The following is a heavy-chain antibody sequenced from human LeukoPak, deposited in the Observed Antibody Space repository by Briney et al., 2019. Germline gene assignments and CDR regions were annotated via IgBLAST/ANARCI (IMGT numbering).Heavy chain of an antibody. CDR2: ISGSGSDT. CDR3: ARVRGSYAIDF. CDR1: GFTFSGYD. D-gene: IGHD1-26*01. Sequence: GGSLRLSCAASGFTFSGYDMHWIRQAPGKGLEWPSYISGSGSDTYYADSVKGRFTISRDNAKNSLYLQMNSLGAEDTALYYCARVRGSYAIDFWGQGTLVTVSS. V-gene: IGHV3-11*04. J-gene: IGHJ4*02.